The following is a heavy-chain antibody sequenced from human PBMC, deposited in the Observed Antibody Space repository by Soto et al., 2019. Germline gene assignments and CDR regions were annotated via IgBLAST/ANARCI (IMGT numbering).Heavy chain of an antibody. J-gene: IGHJ6*02. CDR1: GGSFSGYY. V-gene: IGHV4-34*02. CDR3: AKMRGGGYYFYYYGMDV. D-gene: IGHD6-25*01. CDR2: INHSGST. Sequence: QVQLQQWGAGLLKPSETLSLTCAVYGGSFSGYYWSWIRQPPGKGLEWIGEINHSGSTNYNPSLKGRVSISVDTSKNQFSLRLSSVTAADTAVYYCAKMRGGGYYFYYYGMDVWGQGTTVTVSS.